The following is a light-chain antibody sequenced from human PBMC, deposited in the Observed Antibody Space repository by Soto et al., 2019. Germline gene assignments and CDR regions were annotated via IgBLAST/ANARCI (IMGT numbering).Light chain of an antibody. CDR2: GAS. V-gene: IGKV3D-15*01. J-gene: IGKJ5*01. CDR3: QQSFDWPTIT. CDR1: QSINNY. Sequence: ETLMTQSPADLSLSPVATDTHSCRSGQSINNYLAWYQQKLGQAPRLLIYGASTRATGIPDRFSGSGSGTEFTLTIRRLQPEDFGVFYCQQSFDWPTITFGQGTRLEI.